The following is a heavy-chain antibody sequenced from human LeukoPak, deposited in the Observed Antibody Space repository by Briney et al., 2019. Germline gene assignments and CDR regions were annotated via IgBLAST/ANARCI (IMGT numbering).Heavy chain of an antibody. Sequence: GGSLRLSCSASASDFSRLTMTWFRQSPGKGLEWVSSISTSSNYIFYSDSVKDRFNISRDNTKNSLFLDMATLRDEDTAGYYCASTIHGSTSDSEGYYPKWFDPWGKGTVVTVSS. D-gene: IGHD3-3*01. CDR1: ASDFSRLT. CDR2: ISTSSNYI. J-gene: IGHJ5*01. CDR3: ASTIHGSTSDSEGYYPKWFDP. V-gene: IGHV3-21*01.